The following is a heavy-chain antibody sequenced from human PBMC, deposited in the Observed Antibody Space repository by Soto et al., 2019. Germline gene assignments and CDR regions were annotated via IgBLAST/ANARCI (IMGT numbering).Heavy chain of an antibody. D-gene: IGHD2-2*01. CDR3: ARARYHLLHTYYYGMDV. Sequence: SETLSLTCAVYGGSFSGYYWSWIRQPPGKGLEWIGEINHSGSTNYNPSLKSRVTISVDTSRNQFSLKLSSVTAADSAVYFCARARYHLLHTYYYGMDVWGQGTTVTVS. V-gene: IGHV4-34*01. CDR2: INHSGST. J-gene: IGHJ6*02. CDR1: GGSFSGYY.